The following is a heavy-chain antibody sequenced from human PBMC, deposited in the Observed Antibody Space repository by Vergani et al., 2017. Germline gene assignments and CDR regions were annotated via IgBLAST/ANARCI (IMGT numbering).Heavy chain of an antibody. CDR1: GGSFSGYY. Sequence: QVKLQQWGAGLLKPSETLSLTCAVYGGSFSGYYWSWIRQPPGKGLEWIGEINHSGSTNYNPFLKSRVTISVDTSKNQFSLKLSSVTAADTAVYYCARAKRGSIVVVPAARVYFDYWGQGTLVTVSS. V-gene: IGHV4-34*01. J-gene: IGHJ4*02. D-gene: IGHD2-2*01. CDR3: ARAKRGSIVVVPAARVYFDY. CDR2: INHSGST.